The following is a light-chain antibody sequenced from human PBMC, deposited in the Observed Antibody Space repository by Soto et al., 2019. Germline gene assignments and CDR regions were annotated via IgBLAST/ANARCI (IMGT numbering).Light chain of an antibody. CDR1: QNLTRS. V-gene: IGKV3-15*01. J-gene: IGKJ1*01. CDR2: DAS. CDR3: QQYDTWWT. Sequence: EIVVTQSPATLSVSPGDRATLSCTASQNLTRSLAWYQQKPGQTPRLLIYDASSRAAGIPDRFNGGGSGTEFTLTISSLQSEDFALYFCQQYDTWWTFGQGTRV.